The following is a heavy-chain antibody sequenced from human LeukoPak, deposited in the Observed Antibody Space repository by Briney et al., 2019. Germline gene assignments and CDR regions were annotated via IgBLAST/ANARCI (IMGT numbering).Heavy chain of an antibody. J-gene: IGHJ4*02. CDR2: IKQDGSEK. D-gene: IGHD3-22*01. CDR1: GFTFSSYW. V-gene: IGHV3-7*01. CDR3: AKSSIFYDSSGYYVGEKYYFDY. Sequence: PGGSLRLSCAASGFTFSSYWMSWVRQAPGKGLEWVANIKQDGSEKYYVDSVKGRFTISRDNAKNSLYLQMNSLRAEDTAVYYCAKSSIFYDSSGYYVGEKYYFDYWGQGTLVTVSS.